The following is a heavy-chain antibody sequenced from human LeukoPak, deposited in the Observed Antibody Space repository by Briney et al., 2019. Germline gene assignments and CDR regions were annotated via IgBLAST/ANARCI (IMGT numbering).Heavy chain of an antibody. J-gene: IGHJ4*02. CDR1: GGSISSSNW. Sequence: SETLSLTCAVSGGSISSSNWWSWVRQPPGKGLEWIGEIYHSGSTNYNPSLKSRVTISVDTSKNQFSLKLSSVTAADTAVYYCAGGGRGATTYLYFDYWGQGTLVTVSS. D-gene: IGHD1-26*01. CDR3: AGGGRGATTYLYFDY. V-gene: IGHV4-4*02. CDR2: IYHSGST.